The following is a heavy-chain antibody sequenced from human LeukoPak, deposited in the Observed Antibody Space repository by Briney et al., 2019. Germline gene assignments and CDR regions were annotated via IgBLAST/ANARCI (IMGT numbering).Heavy chain of an antibody. V-gene: IGHV3-23*01. CDR2: ISGGSGNI. CDR3: AKGSDYYGSVTSKTTN. J-gene: IGHJ4*02. D-gene: IGHD3-10*01. Sequence: PGGSLCPSCSVSGFTFSNYAMHWVRQAPGKGLEWVSLISGGSGNIYYVDSVKGRCTISRDNSKNTLYVQMTSLRAEDTAIYYCAKGSDYYGSVTSKTTNWGQGTLVTVSS. CDR1: GFTFSNYA.